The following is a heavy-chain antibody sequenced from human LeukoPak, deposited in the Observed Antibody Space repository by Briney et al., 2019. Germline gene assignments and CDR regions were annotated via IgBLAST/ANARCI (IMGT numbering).Heavy chain of an antibody. CDR2: IYYSGST. CDR1: GDSISSYY. CDR3: ARGALHHFDY. J-gene: IGHJ4*02. D-gene: IGHD4-11*01. V-gene: IGHV4-59*12. Sequence: SETLSLTCTVSGDSISSYYWSWIRQPPGKGLEWIGYIYYSGSTYYNPSLKSRVTISVDTSKNQFSLKLSSVTAADTAVYYCARGALHHFDYWGQGTLVTVSS.